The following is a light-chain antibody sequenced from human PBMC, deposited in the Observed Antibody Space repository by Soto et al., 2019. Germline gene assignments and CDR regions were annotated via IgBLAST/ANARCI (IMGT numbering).Light chain of an antibody. Sequence: ILMTQSPSTLSASVGDRVTIRCRASQSISTWLAWYQQKPGKAPRLLIYKASTLESGVPSRFSGSGSGTEFTLTISSLQPDDFATYYCQQYTRYWTFGQGTKVDIK. CDR2: KAS. J-gene: IGKJ1*01. CDR3: QQYTRYWT. CDR1: QSISTW. V-gene: IGKV1-5*03.